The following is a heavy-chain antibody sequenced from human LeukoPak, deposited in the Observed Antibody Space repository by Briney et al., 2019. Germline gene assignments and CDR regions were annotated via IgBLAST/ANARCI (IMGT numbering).Heavy chain of an antibody. CDR1: GFTFSGYW. CDR3: AKDATIAVAGTKYWYFDL. V-gene: IGHV3-74*01. CDR2: ITRDGLGA. D-gene: IGHD6-19*01. J-gene: IGHJ2*01. Sequence: GGSLRLSCAASGFTFSGYWLHWIRQVPGKGLVWVSRITRDGLGATYADSVKGRFTISRDNSKNTLYLQMNSLRAEDTAVYYCAKDATIAVAGTKYWYFDLWGRGTLVTVSS.